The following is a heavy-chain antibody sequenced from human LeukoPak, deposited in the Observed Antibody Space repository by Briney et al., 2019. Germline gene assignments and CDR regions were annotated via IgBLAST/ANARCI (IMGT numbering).Heavy chain of an antibody. CDR2: ISAYNGNT. Sequence: ASVKVSCLASGYTFTSYGISWVRQAPGQGLEWMGWISAYNGNTNYAQKLQGRVTITTDKSTNTAYMGLSSLRSEDTAVYYCARAWGYGSGSYYNNWGQGTLVTVSS. J-gene: IGHJ4*02. V-gene: IGHV1-18*01. CDR3: ARAWGYGSGSYYNN. CDR1: GYTFTSYG. D-gene: IGHD3-10*01.